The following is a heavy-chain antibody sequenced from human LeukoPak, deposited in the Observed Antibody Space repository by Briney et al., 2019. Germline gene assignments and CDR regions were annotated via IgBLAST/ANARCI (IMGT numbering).Heavy chain of an antibody. CDR1: GYSISSGYY. Sequence: SETLSLTCTVSGYSISSGYYWDWIRQPPGRGLEWIGSLYHSGSTYYNPSLKSRVTISVDTSKNQFSLELSSVTAADTAVYYCARDLSSGYYSSDPWGQGTLVTVSS. V-gene: IGHV4-38-2*02. CDR2: LYHSGST. D-gene: IGHD3-22*01. CDR3: ARDLSSGYYSSDP. J-gene: IGHJ5*02.